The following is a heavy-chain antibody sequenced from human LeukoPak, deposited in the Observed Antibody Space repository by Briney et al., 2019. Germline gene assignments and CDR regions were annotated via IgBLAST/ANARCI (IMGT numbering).Heavy chain of an antibody. J-gene: IGHJ4*02. CDR2: ICGSVGST. V-gene: IGHV3-23*01. CDR3: AKDYYDSSGYYIWDY. CDR1: GFTFSSYA. Sequence: GGSLRLSCAASGFTFSSYAMSWVRQAPGKGLEWVSAICGSVGSTYYADSVKGRFTISRDNSKNTLYLQMNSLRAEDTAVYYCAKDYYDSSGYYIWDYWGQGTLVTVSS. D-gene: IGHD3-22*01.